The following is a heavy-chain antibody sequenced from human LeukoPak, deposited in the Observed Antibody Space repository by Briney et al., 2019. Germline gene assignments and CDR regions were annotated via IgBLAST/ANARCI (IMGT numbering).Heavy chain of an antibody. CDR1: GYTFTGYY. J-gene: IGHJ4*02. Sequence: ASVKVSCKASGYTFTGYYMHWVRQAPGQGLEWMGWINPNSGGTNYAQKFQGRVTMTRDTSISTAYMELSRLRSDDTAVYYCARDIRAAARYGVQGYWGQGTLVTVSS. CDR2: INPNSGGT. D-gene: IGHD6-13*01. CDR3: ARDIRAAARYGVQGY. V-gene: IGHV1-2*02.